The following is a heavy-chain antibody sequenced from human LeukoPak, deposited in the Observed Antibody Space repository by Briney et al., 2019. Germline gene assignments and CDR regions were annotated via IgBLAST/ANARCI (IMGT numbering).Heavy chain of an antibody. Sequence: SGTLSLTCTVSGGSISSYYWSWIRQPPGKGLEWIGYIYYSGSTNYNPSLKSRVTISVDTSKNQFSLKLSSVTAADTAVYYCARVRPLRYGGNSPVDYWGQGTLVTVSS. V-gene: IGHV4-59*01. CDR2: IYYSGST. J-gene: IGHJ4*02. CDR3: ARVRPLRYGGNSPVDY. D-gene: IGHD4-23*01. CDR1: GGSISSYY.